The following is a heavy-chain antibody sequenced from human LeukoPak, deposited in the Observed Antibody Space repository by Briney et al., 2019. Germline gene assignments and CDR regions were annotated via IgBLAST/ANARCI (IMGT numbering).Heavy chain of an antibody. Sequence: GGSLRLFCAASGFTFSSYAMSWVRQAPGKGLEWVSAFSGSGGSTYYADSVKGRFTISRDNSKNTLYLQMNSLRAEDTAVYYCANSIYDFWSGYRPPSYYYYGMDVWGQGTTVTVSS. CDR3: ANSIYDFWSGYRPPSYYYYGMDV. CDR1: GFTFSSYA. V-gene: IGHV3-23*01. D-gene: IGHD3-3*01. J-gene: IGHJ6*02. CDR2: FSGSGGST.